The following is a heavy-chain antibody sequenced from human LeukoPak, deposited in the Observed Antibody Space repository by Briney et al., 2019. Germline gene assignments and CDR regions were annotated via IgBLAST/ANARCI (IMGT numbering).Heavy chain of an antibody. D-gene: IGHD4-17*01. CDR2: ISYDGSNK. J-gene: IGHJ4*02. CDR3: ASHGWVTGTTKADY. Sequence: GGSLRLSCAASGFTFSSYAMHWVRQAPGKGLEWVAVISYDGSNKYYADSVKGRFTISRDNSKNTLYLQMNSLRAEDTAVYYCASHGWVTGTTKADYWGQGTLVTVSS. CDR1: GFTFSSYA. V-gene: IGHV3-30-3*01.